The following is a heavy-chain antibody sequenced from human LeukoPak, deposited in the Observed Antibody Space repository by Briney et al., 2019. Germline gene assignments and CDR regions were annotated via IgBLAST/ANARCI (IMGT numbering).Heavy chain of an antibody. CDR3: AKIAAAGDIAYHYYGMDV. Sequence: GGSLRLYCAASGFTFSSYAMSWLRHAPGKGLEWVSVNSRSGGSTHYADSVKGRFTISRDNSKNTLFLQMKSLRAEDTAVYYCAKIAAAGDIAYHYYGMDVWGQGTTVTVSS. D-gene: IGHD6-13*01. V-gene: IGHV3-23*01. CDR1: GFTFSSYA. J-gene: IGHJ6*02. CDR2: NSRSGGST.